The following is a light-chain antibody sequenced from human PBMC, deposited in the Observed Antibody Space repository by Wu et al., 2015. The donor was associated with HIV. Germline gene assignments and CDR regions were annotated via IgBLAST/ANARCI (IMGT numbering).Light chain of an antibody. CDR2: DTS. J-gene: IGKJ5*01. CDR1: QSVNNN. V-gene: IGKV3-15*01. CDR3: HQYNNWPPVT. Sequence: EIVMTQSPATLSVSPGERATLSCRASQSVNNNLAWYQQKPGQAPRLFIYDTSTRATGIPARFSGSGSGTEFTLTISSMQSEDFAVYYCHQYNNWPPVTFGQGTRLEIK.